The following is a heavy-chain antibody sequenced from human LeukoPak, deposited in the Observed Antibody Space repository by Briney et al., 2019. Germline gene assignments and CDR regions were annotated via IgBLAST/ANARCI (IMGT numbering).Heavy chain of an antibody. D-gene: IGHD2/OR15-2a*01. Sequence: ASVKVSCKASGYTFTGYHIHWARQAPGQGLEWMGWINPNSGATNYAQTFQGRVTMTRDTSISTAYMDLRSLRSDDTAVYYCARDERFLITSQNIVMGLDYWGQGTLVTVSS. CDR1: GYTFTGYH. CDR3: ARDERFLITSQNIVMGLDY. J-gene: IGHJ4*02. CDR2: INPNSGAT. V-gene: IGHV1-2*02.